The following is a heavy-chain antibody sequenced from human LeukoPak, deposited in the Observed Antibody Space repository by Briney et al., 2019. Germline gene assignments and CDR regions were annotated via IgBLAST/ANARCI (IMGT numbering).Heavy chain of an antibody. CDR1: GGSISTSNYY. J-gene: IGHJ6*03. Sequence: PSETLSLTCTVSGGSISTSNYYWGWIRQPPGTGLEWIGNIFYSGSTYYSPSLKSRVTISLDTSKNQFSLKLTSVTAADTAVYYCARHREGRYDYYYYMDVWGKGTTVTISS. CDR2: IFYSGST. CDR3: ARHREGRYDYYYYMDV. V-gene: IGHV4-39*01.